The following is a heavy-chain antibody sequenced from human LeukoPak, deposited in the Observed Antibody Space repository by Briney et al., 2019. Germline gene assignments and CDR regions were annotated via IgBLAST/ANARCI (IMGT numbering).Heavy chain of an antibody. CDR3: ARVGWDYGDYFNNWFDP. J-gene: IGHJ5*02. CDR1: GVSVSSGSYY. Sequence: SETLSLTCTVSGVSVSSGSYYWSWIRQPPGKGLEWIGYIYYSGSTNYNPSLKSRVTMSVDTSKNQFSLKLSSVTAADTAVYYCARVGWDYGDYFNNWFDPWGQGTLVTVSS. D-gene: IGHD4-17*01. CDR2: IYYSGST. V-gene: IGHV4-61*01.